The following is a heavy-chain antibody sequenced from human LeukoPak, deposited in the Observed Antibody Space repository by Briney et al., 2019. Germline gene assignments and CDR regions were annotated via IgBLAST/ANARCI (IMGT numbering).Heavy chain of an antibody. Sequence: PSETLSLTCSVSGYSISSGRYWGWIRQPPGKGLEWIGSIYHSGSTYYNSSLKSRVTISVDTSKNQFSLKLNSVIAADTAAYYCARVGMARGHAKYLDYWGQGTLVTVSS. J-gene: IGHJ4*02. D-gene: IGHD3-10*01. CDR3: ARVGMARGHAKYLDY. V-gene: IGHV4-38-2*02. CDR1: GYSISSGRY. CDR2: IYHSGST.